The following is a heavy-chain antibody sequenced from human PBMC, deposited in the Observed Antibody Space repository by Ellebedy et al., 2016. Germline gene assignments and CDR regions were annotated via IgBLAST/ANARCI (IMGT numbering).Heavy chain of an antibody. D-gene: IGHD3-10*01. Sequence: SETLSLTCAVYGGSFSGYYWSWIRQPPGKGLEWIGEINHSGSTNCNPSLKSRVTISVDTSKNQFSLKLSSVTTADTAVYYCARAKKYYYGSGSYQQSYYYYMDVWGKGTTVTVSS. CDR1: GGSFSGYY. CDR3: ARAKKYYYGSGSYQQSYYYYMDV. J-gene: IGHJ6*03. CDR2: INHSGST. V-gene: IGHV4-34*01.